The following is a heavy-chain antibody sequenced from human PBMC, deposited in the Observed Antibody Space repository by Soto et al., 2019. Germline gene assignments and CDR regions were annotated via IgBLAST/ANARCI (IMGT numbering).Heavy chain of an antibody. CDR2: RYYSEST. J-gene: IGHJ4*02. Sequence: LSLTCSVSGGSITTGGYYWSWIRQLPGKGLEWIGHRYYSESTYYNPSLKSRVSISLDTSKNQFSLKLSFVTAADTAMYYCARTKCSGGSCYSWSLDYWGQGTPVTVSS. CDR3: ARTKCSGGSCYSWSLDY. CDR1: GGSITTGGYY. V-gene: IGHV4-31*03. D-gene: IGHD2-15*01.